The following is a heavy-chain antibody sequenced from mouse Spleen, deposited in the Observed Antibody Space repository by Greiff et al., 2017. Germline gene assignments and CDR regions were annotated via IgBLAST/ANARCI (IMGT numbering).Heavy chain of an antibody. Sequence: VKLMESGPGLVAPSQSLSITCTVSGFSLTSYAISWVRQPPGKGLEWLGVIWTGGGTNYNSALKSRLSISKDNSKSQVFLKMNSLQTDDTARYYCARGSYYGSSYGYFDVWGAGTTVTVSS. D-gene: IGHD1-1*01. J-gene: IGHJ1*01. CDR1: GFSLTSYA. CDR2: IWTGGGT. V-gene: IGHV2-9-1*01. CDR3: ARGSYYGSSYGYFDV.